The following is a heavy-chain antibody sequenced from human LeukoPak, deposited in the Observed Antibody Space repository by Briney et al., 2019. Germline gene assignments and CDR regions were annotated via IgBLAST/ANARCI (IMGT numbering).Heavy chain of an antibody. CDR3: AREGDFGGYYVHFDY. V-gene: IGHV4-59*11. J-gene: IGHJ4*02. CDR1: NGSITSHY. Sequence: SETLSLTCTVSNGSITSHYWGWVRQSPGKGLEWIGYVYYTGSTTYNPSLKSRVSISLDTSNNYFSLELTSVTAADTAVYYCAREGDFGGYYVHFDYWGQGALVTVSS. D-gene: IGHD3-10*02. CDR2: VYYTGST.